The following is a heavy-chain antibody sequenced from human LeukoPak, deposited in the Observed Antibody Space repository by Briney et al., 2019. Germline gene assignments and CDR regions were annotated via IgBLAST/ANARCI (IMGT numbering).Heavy chain of an antibody. Sequence: GESLKISCKGSGYSFTSYWIGWVHQMPGKGLEWMGIIYPGDSDTRYSPSFQGQVTISADKSISTAYLQWSSLKASDTAMYYCARGRWLQFDAFDIWGQGTMVTVSS. V-gene: IGHV5-51*07. J-gene: IGHJ3*02. D-gene: IGHD5-24*01. CDR3: ARGRWLQFDAFDI. CDR2: IYPGDSDT. CDR1: GYSFTSYW.